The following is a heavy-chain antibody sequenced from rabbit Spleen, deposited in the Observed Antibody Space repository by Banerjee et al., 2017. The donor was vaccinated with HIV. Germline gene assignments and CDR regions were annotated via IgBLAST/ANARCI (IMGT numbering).Heavy chain of an antibody. CDR3: ARDTSSSFSSYGMDL. CDR1: GFSFSSTYY. D-gene: IGHD1-1*01. CDR2: IDTGSSAFT. J-gene: IGHJ6*01. V-gene: IGHV1S40*01. Sequence: QSLEESGGDLVQPGASLTLTCTASGFSFSSTYYMCWVRQAPGKGLEWIACIDTGSSAFTYFASWAKGRFTISKTSSTTVTLQMTSLTVADTATYFCARDTSSSFSSYGMDLWGQGTLVTVS.